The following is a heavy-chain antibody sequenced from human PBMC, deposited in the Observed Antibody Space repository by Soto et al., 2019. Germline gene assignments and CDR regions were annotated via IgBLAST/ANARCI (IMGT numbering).Heavy chain of an antibody. CDR2: IYHTVNT. Sequence: SATLSLTCSVSGVSIGSHFWSWIRQAPGKGPELVGYIYHTVNTNHNPALKEPVTISLDTPKNQLSQHLSSLTPADTAVYYCARLQYTVVTALDICGQGTMVTVS. CDR3: ARLQYTVVTALDI. J-gene: IGHJ3*02. V-gene: IGHV4-59*11. D-gene: IGHD2-15*01. CDR1: GVSIGSHF.